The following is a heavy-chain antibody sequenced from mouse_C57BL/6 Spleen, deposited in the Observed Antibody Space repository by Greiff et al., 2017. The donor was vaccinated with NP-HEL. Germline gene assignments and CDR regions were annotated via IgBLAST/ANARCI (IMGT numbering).Heavy chain of an antibody. CDR1: GFTFSDYG. D-gene: IGHD2-1*01. CDR3: ARGGNLLYAMDY. CDR2: ISSGSSTI. J-gene: IGHJ4*01. Sequence: EVMLVESGGGLVKPGGSLKLSCAASGFTFSDYGMHWVRQAPEKGLEWVAYISSGSSTIYYADTVKGRFTISRDNAKNTLFLQMTSLRSEDTAMYYCARGGNLLYAMDYWGQGTSVTVSS. V-gene: IGHV5-17*01.